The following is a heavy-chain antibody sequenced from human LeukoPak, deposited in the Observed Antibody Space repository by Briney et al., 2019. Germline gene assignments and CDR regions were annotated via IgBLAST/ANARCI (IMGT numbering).Heavy chain of an antibody. J-gene: IGHJ3*02. V-gene: IGHV3-20*04. CDR1: GFTFSSYA. Sequence: GGSLRLSCAASGFTFSSYAMSWVRQAPGKGLEWVSGINWNGGSTGYADSVKGRFTISRDNAKNSLYLQMNSLRAEDTALYYCARARSGRRPGAFDIRGQGTMVTVSS. CDR3: ARARSGRRPGAFDI. D-gene: IGHD2-15*01. CDR2: INWNGGST.